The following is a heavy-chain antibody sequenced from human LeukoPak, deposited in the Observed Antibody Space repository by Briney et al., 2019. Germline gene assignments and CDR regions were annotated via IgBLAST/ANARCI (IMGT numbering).Heavy chain of an antibody. V-gene: IGHV4-34*01. J-gene: IGHJ5*02. CDR2: INHSGST. CDR1: GGSFSGHY. D-gene: IGHD3-10*01. CDR3: ARPMNGSGRRSKANWFDP. Sequence: ASETLSLTCAVYGGSFSGHYWSWIRQPPGKGLEWIGEINHSGSTNYNPSLKSRVTISVDTSKNQFSLKLSSVTAADTAVYYCARPMNGSGRRSKANWFDPWGQGTLVTVSS.